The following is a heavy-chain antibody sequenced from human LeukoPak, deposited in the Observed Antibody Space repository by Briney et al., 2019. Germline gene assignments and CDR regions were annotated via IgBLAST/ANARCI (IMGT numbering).Heavy chain of an antibody. Sequence: SETLSLTCTVSGGSISSNCNYWAWIRQPPGRGLEWIGSISYGGSTYYSPSLESRVTISVDTSKNQFSLRLSSVTAADTAVYYCARQALWFFDHWGQGTLVTVSS. J-gene: IGHJ4*02. CDR2: ISYGGST. CDR1: GGSISSNCNY. CDR3: ARQALWFFDH. D-gene: IGHD2-21*01. V-gene: IGHV4-39*01.